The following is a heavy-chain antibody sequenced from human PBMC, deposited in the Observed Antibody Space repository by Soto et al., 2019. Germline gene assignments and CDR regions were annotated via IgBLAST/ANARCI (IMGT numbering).Heavy chain of an antibody. CDR1: GFTFSNSA. Sequence: QMQLVQSGPEVKEPGTSVKVSCKASGFTFSNSAVQWVRQARGERLEWIGWIVVGSGNTNYAKKLQERVTIIRDMATSTAYMERSGRRSEDTAVEYCAARSGATRGYGYMDVWGEGTTVTVSS. CDR2: IVVGSGNT. J-gene: IGHJ6*03. V-gene: IGHV1-58*01. D-gene: IGHD5-12*01. CDR3: AARSGATRGYGYMDV.